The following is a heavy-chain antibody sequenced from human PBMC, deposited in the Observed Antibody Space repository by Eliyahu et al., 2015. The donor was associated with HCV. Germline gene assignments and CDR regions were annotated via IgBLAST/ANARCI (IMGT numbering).Heavy chain of an antibody. CDR2: IXGSGGST. CDR3: AKDHWGARPDYFDY. V-gene: IGHV3-23*01. Sequence: EVQLLESGGGLVQPGGSLRLSCAASGFTFSRYAMSWVRQAPGKGLEWVSAIXGSGGSTYYADSVKGRFTIARDNSKNTLYLQMNSLRAEDTAIYYCAKDHWGARPDYFDYWGQGTLVTVSS. CDR1: GFTFSRYA. D-gene: IGHD6-6*01. J-gene: IGHJ4*02.